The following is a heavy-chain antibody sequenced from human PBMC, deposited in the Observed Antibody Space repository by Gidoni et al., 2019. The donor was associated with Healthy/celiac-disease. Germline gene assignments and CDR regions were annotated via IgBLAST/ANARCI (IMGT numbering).Heavy chain of an antibody. V-gene: IGHV1-46*01. J-gene: IGHJ4*02. D-gene: IGHD6-13*01. CDR2: INPSGGST. CDR1: Y. Sequence: YMHWVRQAPGQGLEWMGIINPSGGSTSYAQKFQGRVTMTRDTSTSTVYMELSSLRSEDTAVYYCARVLGEAAAGYGGQGTLVTVSS. CDR3: ARVLGEAAAGY.